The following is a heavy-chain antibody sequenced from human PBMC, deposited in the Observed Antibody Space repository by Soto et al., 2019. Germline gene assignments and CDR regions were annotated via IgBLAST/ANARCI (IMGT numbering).Heavy chain of an antibody. V-gene: IGHV3-21*01. CDR2: ISSSSSYI. CDR3: AREGELDLYYFDY. Sequence: GGSLRLSCAASGFTFSSYSMNWVRQAPGKGLEWVSSISSSSSYIYYADSVKGRFTISGDNAKNSLYLQMNSLRAEDTAVYYCAREGELDLYYFDYWGQGTLVTVSS. CDR1: GFTFSSYS. J-gene: IGHJ4*02. D-gene: IGHD1-1*01.